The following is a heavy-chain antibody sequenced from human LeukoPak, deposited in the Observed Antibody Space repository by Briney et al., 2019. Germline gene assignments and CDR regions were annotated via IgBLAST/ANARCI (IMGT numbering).Heavy chain of an antibody. V-gene: IGHV3-30*02. CDR1: GFTFSAFG. D-gene: IGHD2-15*01. CDR2: IRFDASDK. J-gene: IGHJ4*02. CDR3: AKDLDCSGGSCHKTVDY. Sequence: GGSLRLSCAASGFTFSAFGMHWVRQAPGKGAEGVAFIRFDASDKFYADSVKGRFTISRDNSKNTLHLQINSMSSEDTAVYYCAKDLDCSGGSCHKTVDYAGRGTLVTVSS.